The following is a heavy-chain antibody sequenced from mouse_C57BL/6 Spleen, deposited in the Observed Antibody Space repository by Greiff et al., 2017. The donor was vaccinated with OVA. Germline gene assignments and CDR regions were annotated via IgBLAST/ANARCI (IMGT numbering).Heavy chain of an antibody. J-gene: IGHJ4*01. D-gene: IGHD2-3*01. CDR3: ARAGVYDGYYDAMDY. CDR1: GFTFSDYY. V-gene: IGHV5-16*01. CDR2: INYDGSST. Sequence: EVQVVESEGGLVQPGSSMKLSCTASGFTFSDYYMAWVRQVPEKGLEWVANINYDGSSTYYLDSLKSRFIISRDNAKNILYLQMSSLKSEDTATYYCARAGVYDGYYDAMDYWGQGTSVTVSS.